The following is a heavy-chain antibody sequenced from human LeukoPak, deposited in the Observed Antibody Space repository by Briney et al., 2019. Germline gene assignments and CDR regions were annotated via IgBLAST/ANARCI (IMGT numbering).Heavy chain of an antibody. D-gene: IGHD5-18*01. Sequence: SETLSLTCTVSGGSISSGGYYSSWIRQPPGKGLEWIGYIYHSGSTYYNPSLKSRVTISVDRSKNQFSLKLSSVTAADTAVYYCARTADTAMEHFDYWGQGTLVTVSS. CDR2: IYHSGST. J-gene: IGHJ4*02. CDR1: GGSISSGGYY. CDR3: ARTADTAMEHFDY. V-gene: IGHV4-30-2*01.